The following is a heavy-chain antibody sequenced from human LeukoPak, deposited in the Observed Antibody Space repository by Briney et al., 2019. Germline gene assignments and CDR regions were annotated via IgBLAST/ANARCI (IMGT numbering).Heavy chain of an antibody. J-gene: IGHJ4*02. CDR2: IIPILGIA. V-gene: IGHV1-69*04. D-gene: IGHD3-10*01. CDR1: GGTFSSYA. CDR3: ATEGDYYGSGNELDY. Sequence: GASVKVCCKASGGTFSSYAISWVRQAPGQGLEWMGRIIPILGIANYAQKFQGRVTITADKSTSTAYMELSSLRSEDTAVYYCATEGDYYGSGNELDYWGQGTLVTVSS.